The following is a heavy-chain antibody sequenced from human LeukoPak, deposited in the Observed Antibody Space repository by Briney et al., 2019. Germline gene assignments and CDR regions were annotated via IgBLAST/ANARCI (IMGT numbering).Heavy chain of an antibody. Sequence: HTGGSLRLSCSASGFTFSNYGMGWVRQAPGKGLEWVSVISGRGDITHYADSVKGRFTISKDDSKHTVYLQMNSLRVEDTAVYHCAKGVVDVDCRRSVCHYNWFDPWGQGTLVTVSS. V-gene: IGHV3-23*01. CDR3: AKGVVDVDCRRSVCHYNWFDP. CDR2: ISGRGDIT. CDR1: GFTFSNYG. J-gene: IGHJ5*02. D-gene: IGHD2-2*01.